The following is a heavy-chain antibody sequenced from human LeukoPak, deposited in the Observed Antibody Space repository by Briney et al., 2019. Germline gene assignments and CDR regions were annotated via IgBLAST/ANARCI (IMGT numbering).Heavy chain of an antibody. D-gene: IGHD3-22*01. CDR3: ARVRYYYDSSGRRLWYGMDV. Sequence: SGTLSLTCDVSGGSITQTNYWTWVRQPPGKGLEWIGEVNLQGSTNYNPSLMGRVAISVDTSENHVSLQLTSVTAADTAVYYCARVRYYYDSSGRRLWYGMDVWGQGTTVTVSS. CDR2: VNLQGST. V-gene: IGHV4-4*02. CDR1: GGSITQTNY. J-gene: IGHJ6*02.